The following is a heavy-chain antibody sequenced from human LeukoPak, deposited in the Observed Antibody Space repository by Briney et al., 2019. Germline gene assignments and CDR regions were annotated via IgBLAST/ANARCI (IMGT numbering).Heavy chain of an antibody. V-gene: IGHV1-18*01. CDR1: GYTFTSYG. Sequence: ASVKVSCKASGYTFTSYGISWVRQAPGQGLEWMGWISANNGNTDYAQSLQGRVTLTTDTSTNTAYMEVRRLTSDDTAVYYCARDIGVTNFDYWGQGTLVTVSS. D-gene: IGHD4-17*01. CDR2: ISANNGNT. CDR3: ARDIGVTNFDY. J-gene: IGHJ4*02.